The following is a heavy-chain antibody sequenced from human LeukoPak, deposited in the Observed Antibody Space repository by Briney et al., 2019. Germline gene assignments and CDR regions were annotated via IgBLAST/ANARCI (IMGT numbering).Heavy chain of an antibody. CDR1: GFSFSIYA. CDR2: ICTSSTYI. J-gene: IGHJ3*01. D-gene: IGHD3-22*01. Sequence: GGSLRLSCAASGFSFSIYAFNWVRQAPGKGLEWVSSICTSSTYIYYADSVKGRFTISRDNAKNLVYLQMNSLRAEDTAVYYCARARYYESESDASDLWGQGTMVTVS. V-gene: IGHV3-21*01. CDR3: ARARYYESESDASDL.